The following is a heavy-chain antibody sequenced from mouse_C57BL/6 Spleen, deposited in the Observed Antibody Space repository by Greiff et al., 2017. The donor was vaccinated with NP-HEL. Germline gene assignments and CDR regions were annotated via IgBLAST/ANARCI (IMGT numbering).Heavy chain of an antibody. CDR3: ANDYDETGLDY. J-gene: IGHJ2*01. V-gene: IGHV1-39*01. Sequence: VQLQQSGPELVKPGASVKISCKASGYSFTDYNMNWVKQSNGKSLEWIGVINPNYGTTSYNQKFQGTATLTVDQSSSTAYMQLNSLTSKYSAVYYCANDYDETGLDYWGQGTTLTVSS. CDR2: INPNYGTT. D-gene: IGHD2-4*01. CDR1: GYSFTDYN.